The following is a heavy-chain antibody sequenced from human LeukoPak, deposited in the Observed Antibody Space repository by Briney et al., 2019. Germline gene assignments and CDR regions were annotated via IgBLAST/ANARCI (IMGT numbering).Heavy chain of an antibody. J-gene: IGHJ5*02. CDR2: INPNSGGT. V-gene: IGHV1-2*06. CDR1: GYTFTVYY. Sequence: ASVKVSCKASGYTFTVYYMHWVRQAPGQGLEWMGRINPNSGGTNYAQKFQGRVTMTRDTSISTAYMELSSLRSEDTAVYYCARDFVAAAGIRWFDPWGQGTLVTVSS. D-gene: IGHD6-13*01. CDR3: ARDFVAAAGIRWFDP.